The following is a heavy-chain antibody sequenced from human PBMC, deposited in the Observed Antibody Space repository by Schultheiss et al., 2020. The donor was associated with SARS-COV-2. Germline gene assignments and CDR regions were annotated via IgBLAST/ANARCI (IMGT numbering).Heavy chain of an antibody. V-gene: IGHV4-34*01. D-gene: IGHD6-6*01. CDR2: INHSGST. CDR1: GGSFSGYY. Sequence: SETLSLTCAVYGGSFSGYYWSWIRQPPGKGLEWIGEINHSGSTNYNPSLKSRVTISVDTSKIQFSLKLSSVTAADTAVYYCASLEYNEYSSSSPFDYWGQGTLVTVSS. CDR3: ASLEYNEYSSSSPFDY. J-gene: IGHJ4*02.